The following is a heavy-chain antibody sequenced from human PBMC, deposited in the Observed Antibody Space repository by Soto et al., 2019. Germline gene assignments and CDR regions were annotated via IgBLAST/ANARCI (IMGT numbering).Heavy chain of an antibody. J-gene: IGHJ4*02. CDR2: IIPIFGTA. Sequence: QVQLVQSGAEVKKPGSSVKVSCKASGGTFSSYAISWVRQAPGQGLEWMGGIIPIFGTANYAQKFQGRVTTTADESTSTAYMELSSLRSEDTVVYYCAGEGASGSHIGYWGQGTLVTVSS. V-gene: IGHV1-69*01. CDR3: AGEGASGSHIGY. CDR1: GGTFSSYA. D-gene: IGHD3-22*01.